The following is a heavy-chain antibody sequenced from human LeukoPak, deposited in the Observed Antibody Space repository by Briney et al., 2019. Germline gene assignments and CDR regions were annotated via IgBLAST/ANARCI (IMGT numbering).Heavy chain of an antibody. CDR3: ARDWEYYYDSSGYFDY. D-gene: IGHD3-22*01. CDR1: GFTFSSYS. J-gene: IGHJ4*02. CDR2: ISSSSSTI. Sequence: PGGSLRLSCAASGFTFSSYSMNWVRQAPGKGLEWVSYISSSSSTIYYADSVKGRFTISRDNAKNSLYLQMNSLRAEDTAVYYCARDWEYYYDSSGYFDYWGQGTLVTVSS. V-gene: IGHV3-48*04.